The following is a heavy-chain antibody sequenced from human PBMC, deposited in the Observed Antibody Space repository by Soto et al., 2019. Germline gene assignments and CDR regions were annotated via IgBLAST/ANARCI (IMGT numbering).Heavy chain of an antibody. CDR3: ARDNPKIYYYDSSGNFDY. CDR1: GYTFTSYA. D-gene: IGHD3-22*01. V-gene: IGHV1-3*01. J-gene: IGHJ4*02. Sequence: ASVKVSCKASGYTFTSYAMHWVRQAPGQRLEWMGWINAGNGNTKYSQKFQGRVPITRDTSASTAYMELSSLRSEDTAVYYCARDNPKIYYYDSSGNFDYWGQGTLVTVSS. CDR2: INAGNGNT.